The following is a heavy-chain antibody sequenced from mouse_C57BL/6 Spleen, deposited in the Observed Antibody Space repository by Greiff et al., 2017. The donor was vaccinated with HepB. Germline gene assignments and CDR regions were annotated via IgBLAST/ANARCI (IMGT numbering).Heavy chain of an antibody. CDR2: FHPYNDDT. V-gene: IGHV1-47*01. CDR1: GYTFTTYP. D-gene: IGHD1-1*01. J-gene: IGHJ4*01. CDR3: ARGYYYGSSYYAMDY. Sequence: VMLVESGAELVKPGASVKMSCKASGYTFTTYPIEWMKQNHGKSLEWIGNFHPYNDDTKYNEKFKGKATLTVEKSSSTVYLELSRLTSDDSAVYYCARGYYYGSSYYAMDYWGQGTSVTVSS.